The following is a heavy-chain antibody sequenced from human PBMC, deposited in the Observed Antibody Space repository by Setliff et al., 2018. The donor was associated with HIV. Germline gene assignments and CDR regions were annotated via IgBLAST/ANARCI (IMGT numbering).Heavy chain of an antibody. V-gene: IGHV5-51*01. CDR3: ARRALRGGYDPEYYFDY. CDR2: IFPGDSDT. D-gene: IGHD5-12*01. Sequence: GESLKISCKGSGYNFTSYRIAWVRQMHGKGLEWMGIIFPGDSDTRYSPPFQGQVTISADKSMTTAYLQWSSLKASDTAMYYCARRALRGGYDPEYYFDYWGQGTLVTVSS. J-gene: IGHJ4*02. CDR1: GYNFTSYR.